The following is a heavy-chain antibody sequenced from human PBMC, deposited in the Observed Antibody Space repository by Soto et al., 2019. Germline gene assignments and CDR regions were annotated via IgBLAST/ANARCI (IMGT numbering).Heavy chain of an antibody. CDR2: ISGGGYTT. CDR1: GFTFSSFA. V-gene: IGHV3-23*01. CDR3: ARPEGADAFDI. D-gene: IGHD3-16*01. Sequence: PVGSLRLSCAASGFTFSSFAMNWVRQAPGKGLEWVSVISGGGYTTDYADSVKGRFTISRDNSKNTLYLQMNSLRVEDTAVYYCARPEGADAFDIWGQGTMVTVSS. J-gene: IGHJ3*02.